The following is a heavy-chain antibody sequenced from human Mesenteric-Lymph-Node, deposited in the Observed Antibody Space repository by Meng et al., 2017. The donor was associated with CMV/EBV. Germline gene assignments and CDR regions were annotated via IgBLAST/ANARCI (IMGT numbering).Heavy chain of an antibody. CDR2: ISSSGSTI. J-gene: IGHJ3*02. V-gene: IGHV3-11*01. CDR3: ARDLFQAYAFDI. D-gene: IGHD2-21*01. Sequence: GESLKISCAASGFTFSDYYMSWIRQAPGKGLEWVSYISSSGSTIYYADSVKGRFTISRGNAKNSLYLQMNSLRAEDTAVYYCARDLFQAYAFDIWGQGTMVTVSS. CDR1: GFTFSDYY.